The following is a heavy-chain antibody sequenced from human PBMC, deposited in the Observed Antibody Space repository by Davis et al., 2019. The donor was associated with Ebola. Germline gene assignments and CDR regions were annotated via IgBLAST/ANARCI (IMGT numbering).Heavy chain of an antibody. CDR3: ARDPDSSGYYRKSYGMDV. D-gene: IGHD3-22*01. CDR1: GGSLSGYF. J-gene: IGHJ6*02. CDR2: VNYLGSA. V-gene: IGHV4-34*01. Sequence: SETLSLTCAVSGGSLSGYFWNWIRQTPGKGPEWIGEVNYLGSAKYNPSLKRRVSISVDTSKTQLSLRMTSVTAADTAVYYCARDPDSSGYYRKSYGMDVWGQGTTVTVSS.